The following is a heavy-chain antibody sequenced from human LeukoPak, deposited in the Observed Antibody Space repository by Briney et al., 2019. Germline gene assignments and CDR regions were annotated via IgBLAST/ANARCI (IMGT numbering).Heavy chain of an antibody. CDR2: INHSGST. V-gene: IGHV4-34*01. CDR3: ARGVTVAGTVLDWFDP. J-gene: IGHJ5*02. Sequence: ASETLSLTCAVYGGSFSGYYWSWIRQPPGKGLEWIGEINHSGSTNYNPSLKSRVTISVDTSKNQFSLKLSSVTAADTAVYYCARGVTVAGTVLDWFDPWGQGTLVTVSS. CDR1: GGSFSGYY. D-gene: IGHD6-19*01.